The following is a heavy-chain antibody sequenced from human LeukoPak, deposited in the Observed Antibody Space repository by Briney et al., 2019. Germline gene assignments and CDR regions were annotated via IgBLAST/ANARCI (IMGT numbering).Heavy chain of an antibody. V-gene: IGHV1-69*05. CDR2: IIPIFGTA. CDR3: AGDQSRDGYNLDAFDI. Sequence: SVKVSCKASGGTFSSHAISWVRQAPGQGLEWMGGIIPIFGTANYAQKFQGRVTITTDESTSTAYMELSSLRSEDTAVYYCAGDQSRDGYNLDAFDIWGQGTMVTVSS. CDR1: GGTFSSHA. J-gene: IGHJ3*02. D-gene: IGHD5-24*01.